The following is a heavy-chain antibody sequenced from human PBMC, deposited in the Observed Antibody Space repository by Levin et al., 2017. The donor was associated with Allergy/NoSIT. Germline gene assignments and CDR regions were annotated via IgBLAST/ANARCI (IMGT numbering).Heavy chain of an antibody. V-gene: IGHV4-39*01. D-gene: IGHD6-19*01. Sequence: SQTLSLTGTVSGGSISSSSYYWGWIRQPPGKGLEWIGSIYYSGSTYYNPSLKSRVTISVDTSKNQFSLKLSSVTAADTAVYYCARQRQGSGWPFDYWGQGTLVTVSS. CDR3: ARQRQGSGWPFDY. J-gene: IGHJ4*02. CDR1: GGSISSSSYY. CDR2: IYYSGST.